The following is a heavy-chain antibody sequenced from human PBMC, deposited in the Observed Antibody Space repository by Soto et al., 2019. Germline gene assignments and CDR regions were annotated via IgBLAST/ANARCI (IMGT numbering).Heavy chain of an antibody. CDR3: ASRYYGSGSISTFDY. Sequence: QVQLVQSGAEVKKPGSSVKVSCKASGGTFSSYAISWVRQAPGQGLEWMGGVIPIFGTANYAQKFQGRVTIPADESRSTAYMELSSLRSEDTAVYYCASRYYGSGSISTFDYWGQGTLVTVSS. D-gene: IGHD3-10*01. CDR1: GGTFSSYA. V-gene: IGHV1-69*01. CDR2: VIPIFGTA. J-gene: IGHJ4*02.